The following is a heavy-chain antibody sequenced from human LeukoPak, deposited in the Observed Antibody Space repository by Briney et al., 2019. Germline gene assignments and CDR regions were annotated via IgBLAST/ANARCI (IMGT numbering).Heavy chain of an antibody. D-gene: IGHD6-13*01. CDR1: GFTFSSYW. J-gene: IGHJ4*02. V-gene: IGHV3-74*01. CDR3: ASEQVAAADLDY. CDR2: INSDGSST. Sequence: GGSLRLSCAASGFTFSSYWMHWVRQAPGKGLVWVSRINSDGSSTSYADSVKGRFTISRDNAKNTLYLQMNSLRAEDTAVYYCASEQVAAADLDYWGQGTLVTVSS.